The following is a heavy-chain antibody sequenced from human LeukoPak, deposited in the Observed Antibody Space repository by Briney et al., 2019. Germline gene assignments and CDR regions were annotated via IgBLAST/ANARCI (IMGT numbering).Heavy chain of an antibody. CDR2: IIPIFGTA. CDR1: GGTFISYA. Sequence: SVKVSCKASGGTFISYAISWVRQAPGQGLEWMGGIIPIFGTANYAQKFQGRVTITTDESTSTAYMELSSLRSEDTAVYYCARDRWLYYDSSGYYPRAYYFDYWGQGTLVTVSS. CDR3: ARDRWLYYDSSGYYPRAYYFDY. D-gene: IGHD3-22*01. V-gene: IGHV1-69*05. J-gene: IGHJ4*02.